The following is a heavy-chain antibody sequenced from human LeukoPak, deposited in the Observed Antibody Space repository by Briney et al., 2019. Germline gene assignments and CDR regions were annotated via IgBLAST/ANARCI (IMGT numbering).Heavy chain of an antibody. J-gene: IGHJ6*03. V-gene: IGHV4-34*01. D-gene: IGHD3-22*01. CDR3: ARGRQDVTMIVVVMTAVSYYLDV. Sequence: SETLSLTCAVYGGSFSGYYWTWIRQTPEKGLEWIGEMNPSGSTNYNPSLKSRVTISVDTSKNQFSLELSSVTAADTAVYYCARGRQDVTMIVVVMTAVSYYLDVWSKGTTVTVS. CDR1: GGSFSGYY. CDR2: MNPSGST.